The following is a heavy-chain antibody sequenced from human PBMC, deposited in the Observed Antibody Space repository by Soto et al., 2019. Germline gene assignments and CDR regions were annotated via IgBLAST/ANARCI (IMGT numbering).Heavy chain of an antibody. CDR3: ARLGAKYCSGGSCYHDALDI. D-gene: IGHD2-15*01. Sequence: SSETLSLTCTVSGGSISSYYWSWIRQPPGKGLEWIGYIYYSGSTNYNPSLKSRVTISVDTSKNQFSLKLSSVTAADTAVYYCARLGAKYCSGGSCYHDALDIWGQGTMVTVSS. CDR1: GGSISSYY. J-gene: IGHJ3*02. V-gene: IGHV4-59*08. CDR2: IYYSGST.